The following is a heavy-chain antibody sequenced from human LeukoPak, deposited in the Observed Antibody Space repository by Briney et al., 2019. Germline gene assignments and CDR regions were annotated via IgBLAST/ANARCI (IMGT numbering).Heavy chain of an antibody. CDR2: IKQDGSVK. V-gene: IGHV3-7*03. CDR1: GFTFTNYW. Sequence: GGSLRLSCAASGFTFTNYWMTWVRQAPGKGLEWVANIKQDGSVKYYVDSVKGRFTISRDNAKNSLYLQMNSLRAEDTAVYNCARIGYSSSSLDFRGRGTLVTVSS. D-gene: IGHD6-6*01. J-gene: IGHJ4*02. CDR3: ARIGYSSSSLDF.